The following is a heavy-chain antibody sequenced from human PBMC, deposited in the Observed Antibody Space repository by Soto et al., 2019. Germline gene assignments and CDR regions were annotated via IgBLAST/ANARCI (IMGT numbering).Heavy chain of an antibody. J-gene: IGHJ4*02. CDR1: GYAFTTYG. Sequence: QVHLVQSGAEVKKPGASVKVSCQGSGYAFTTYGITWVRQAPGQGLAWMGWISAHNGNTNYAQKLQGRVTVTRDTPTSTAYMELRSLRYDDTAVYYCARGRYGDYWGQGALVTVSS. V-gene: IGHV1-18*01. CDR2: ISAHNGNT. CDR3: ARGRYGDY. D-gene: IGHD1-1*01.